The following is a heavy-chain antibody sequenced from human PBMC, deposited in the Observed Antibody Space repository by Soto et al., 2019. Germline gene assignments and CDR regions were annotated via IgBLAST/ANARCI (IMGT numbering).Heavy chain of an antibody. CDR3: ARPELPRYCSGISCYRYTFDY. CDR1: CCSISSSNW. D-gene: IGHD2-15*01. J-gene: IGHJ4*01. V-gene: IGHV4-28*01. Sequence: SVTLSLTCAVSCCSISSSNWWGWIHQHPGTGLEWIGYIYYSGSTYYNPSLKSRVPISVDTSKNQFSMKLSSVTAADTAVYYPARPELPRYCSGISCYRYTFDYWRHRNLDTVCS. CDR2: IYYSGST.